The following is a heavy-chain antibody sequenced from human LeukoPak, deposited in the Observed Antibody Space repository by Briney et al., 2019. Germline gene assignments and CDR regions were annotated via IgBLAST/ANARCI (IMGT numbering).Heavy chain of an antibody. D-gene: IGHD3-10*01. J-gene: IGHJ4*02. CDR3: ARVGGGSGSSFDY. CDR1: GGSISSYY. Sequence: SETLSLTCTVSGGSISSYYWSWIRQPPGKGLEWIGSIHQSGSTYYNPSLKSRVTISVDTSKNQLSLKLSSVTAADTAVYYCARVGGGSGSSFDYWGQGTLVTVSS. CDR2: IHQSGST. V-gene: IGHV4-59*08.